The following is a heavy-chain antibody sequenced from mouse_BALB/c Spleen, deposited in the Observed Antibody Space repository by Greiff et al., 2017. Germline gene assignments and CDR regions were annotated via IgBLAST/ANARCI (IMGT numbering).Heavy chain of an antibody. Sequence: EVQLMESGGGLVKPGGSLKLSCAASGFTFSSYAMSWVRQTPEKRLEWVASISSGGSTYYPDSVKGRFTISRDNARNILYLQMSSLRSEDTAMYYCARAGYDDAMDYWGQGTSVTVSA. CDR3: ARAGYDDAMDY. CDR1: GFTFSSYA. CDR2: ISSGGST. D-gene: IGHD3-1*01. J-gene: IGHJ4*01. V-gene: IGHV5-6-5*01.